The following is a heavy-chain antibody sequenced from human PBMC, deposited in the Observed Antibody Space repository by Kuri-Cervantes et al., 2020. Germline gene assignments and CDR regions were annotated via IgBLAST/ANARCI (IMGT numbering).Heavy chain of an antibody. CDR1: GYSFTSYW. D-gene: IGHD5-18*01. CDR2: IYPGDSDT. J-gene: IGHJ6*02. V-gene: IGHV5-51*01. Sequence: GGSLRLSCEGSGYSFTSYWIGWVRQMPGKGLEWMGIIYPGDSDTRYSPSFQGQVTISADKSISTAYLQWSSLKASDTAMYYCAVKGYSYGTHYYYGMDVWGQGTTVTVSS. CDR3: AVKGYSYGTHYYYGMDV.